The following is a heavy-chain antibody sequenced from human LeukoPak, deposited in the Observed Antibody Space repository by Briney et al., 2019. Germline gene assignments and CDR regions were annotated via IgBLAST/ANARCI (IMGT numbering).Heavy chain of an antibody. Sequence: ASVKVSCKASGYTFTGYYMHWVRQAPGQGLEWMGWINPNSGGTNYAQKFQGRVTMTRDTSISTAYMELGRLRSDDTAVYYCARGDIVASLFKYCSGGSCSVFDYWGQGTLVTVSS. CDR2: INPNSGGT. CDR1: GYTFTGYY. CDR3: ARGDIVASLFKYCSGGSCSVFDY. D-gene: IGHD2-15*01. V-gene: IGHV1-2*02. J-gene: IGHJ4*02.